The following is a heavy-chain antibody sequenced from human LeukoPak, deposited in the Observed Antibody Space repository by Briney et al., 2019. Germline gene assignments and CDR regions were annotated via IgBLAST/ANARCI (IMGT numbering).Heavy chain of an antibody. Sequence: GGSLRLSCAASGFTFSSYAVSWVRQAPGKGLEWVSAISGSGGSTYYAASVKGRFTISRDNSKNTLYLQMNGLRAEDTAVYYCAKGSGYYLDAFDIWGQGTMVTVSS. CDR2: ISGSGGST. J-gene: IGHJ3*02. CDR1: GFTFSSYA. V-gene: IGHV3-23*01. D-gene: IGHD3-3*01. CDR3: AKGSGYYLDAFDI.